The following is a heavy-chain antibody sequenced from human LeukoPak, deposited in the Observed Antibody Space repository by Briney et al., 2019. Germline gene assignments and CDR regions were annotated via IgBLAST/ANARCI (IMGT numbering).Heavy chain of an antibody. D-gene: IGHD2-15*01. CDR3: ARDMGYCSGGSCDHYFDY. V-gene: IGHV3-48*04. CDR2: ISSSGSTI. J-gene: IGHJ4*02. CDR1: GFTFSSYS. Sequence: GGSLRLSCAASGFTFSSYSMNWVRQAPGKGLEWVSYISSSGSTIYYADSVKGRFTISRDNAKNSLYLQMNSLRAEDTAVYYCARDMGYCSGGSCDHYFDYWGQGTLVTVSS.